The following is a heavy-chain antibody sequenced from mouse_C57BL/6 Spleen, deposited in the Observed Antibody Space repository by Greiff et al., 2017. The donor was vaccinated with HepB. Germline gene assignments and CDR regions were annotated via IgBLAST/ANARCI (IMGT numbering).Heavy chain of an antibody. CDR1: GYSFTDYN. CDR2: INPNYGTT. J-gene: IGHJ4*01. D-gene: IGHD1-1*01. Sequence: EVKLQESGPELVKPGASVKISCKASGYSFTDYNMNWVKQSNGKSLEWIGVINPNYGTTSYNQKFKGKATLTVDQSSSTAYMQLNSLTSEDSAVYYCARSGYYGSSYAMDYWGQGTSVTVSS. CDR3: ARSGYYGSSYAMDY. V-gene: IGHV1-39*01.